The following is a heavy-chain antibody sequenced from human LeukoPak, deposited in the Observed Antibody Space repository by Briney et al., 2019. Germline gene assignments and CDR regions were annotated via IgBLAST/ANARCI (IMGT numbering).Heavy chain of an antibody. D-gene: IGHD3-10*01. V-gene: IGHV3-48*03. J-gene: IGHJ6*02. CDR1: GFIFSSYE. Sequence: SGGSLRLSCAAFGFIFSSYEMNWDRQAPGKGLEWVSYISSSGNTVYYADSVKGRFTISRDNAKNSLYLQMNSLRAEDTAAYYCARGIIRLYYYGMDVWGQGTTVTVSS. CDR3: ARGIIRLYYYGMDV. CDR2: ISSSGNTV.